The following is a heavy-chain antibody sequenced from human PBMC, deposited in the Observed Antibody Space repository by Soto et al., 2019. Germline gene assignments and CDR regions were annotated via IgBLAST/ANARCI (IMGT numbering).Heavy chain of an antibody. Sequence: QVLLQESGPGLVQPSGTLSLSCAVSGGSISSSHFWGWVRQPPGKGLEWDGDISHSGSVNDNPSLMSRVTISIDKSNKQFSLKLNSVTAANTAVYYCARSFGWYAIDYWGQGTLVIVSS. CDR1: GGSISSSHF. D-gene: IGHD6-19*01. V-gene: IGHV4-4*02. J-gene: IGHJ4*02. CDR2: ISHSGSV. CDR3: ARSFGWYAIDY.